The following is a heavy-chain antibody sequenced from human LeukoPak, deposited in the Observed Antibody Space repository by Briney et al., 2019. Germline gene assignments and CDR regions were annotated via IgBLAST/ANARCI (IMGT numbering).Heavy chain of an antibody. CDR1: GYSISSGYY. CDR3: ARGVQRWLQLIQDFDY. D-gene: IGHD5-24*01. J-gene: IGHJ4*02. Sequence: PSETLSLTCTVSGYSISSGYYWGWIRQPPGKGLEWIGSIYHSGSTYYNPSLKSRVTISVDTSKNQFSLKLSSVTAADTAVYYCARGVQRWLQLIQDFDYWGQGTLVTVSS. CDR2: IYHSGST. V-gene: IGHV4-38-2*02.